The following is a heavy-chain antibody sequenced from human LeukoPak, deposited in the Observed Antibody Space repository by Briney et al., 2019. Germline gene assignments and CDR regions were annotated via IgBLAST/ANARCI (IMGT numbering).Heavy chain of an antibody. V-gene: IGHV5-51*01. CDR3: ARHNRWNDFWFDP. CDR2: IYPGDSDT. D-gene: IGHD1-1*01. Sequence: GESLKISCKGSGYRFTSYWIGWVRPMPGKGLEWMGIIYPGDSDTRYGPSFQGQVTISADKSISTAYLQWSSLKASDTAMYYCARHNRWNDFWFDPWGQGTLVTVSS. J-gene: IGHJ5*02. CDR1: GYRFTSYW.